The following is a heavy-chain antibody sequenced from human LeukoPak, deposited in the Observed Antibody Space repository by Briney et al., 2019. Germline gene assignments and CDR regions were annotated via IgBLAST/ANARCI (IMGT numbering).Heavy chain of an antibody. D-gene: IGHD1-26*01. CDR2: ISAYNGNT. J-gene: IGHJ4*02. CDR3: ARSGGSGTYYDGSFDY. V-gene: IGHV1-18*01. CDR1: GYTFTSYG. Sequence: GASVKVSCKASGYTFTSYGISWVRQAPGQGREWMGWISAYNGNTNYAQKLQGRVTTTTDTSTSTAYMELRSLRSDDTAVYYCARSGGSGTYYDGSFDYWGQGTLVTVSS.